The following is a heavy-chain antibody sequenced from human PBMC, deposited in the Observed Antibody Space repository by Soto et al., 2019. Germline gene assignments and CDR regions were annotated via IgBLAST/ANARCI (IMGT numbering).Heavy chain of an antibody. J-gene: IGHJ3*02. CDR3: AKDKAARGPDAFDI. CDR1: GFTFSSYG. CDR2: ISYDGSNK. D-gene: IGHD6-6*01. Sequence: PGGSLRLSCAASGFTFSSYGMHWVRQAPGKGLEWVAVISYDGSNKYYADSVKGRFTISRDNSKNTLYLQMNSLRAEDTAVYYCAKDKAARGPDAFDIWGQGTMVTVS. V-gene: IGHV3-30*18.